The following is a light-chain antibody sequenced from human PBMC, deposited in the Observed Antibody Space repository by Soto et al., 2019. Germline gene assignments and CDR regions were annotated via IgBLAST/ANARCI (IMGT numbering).Light chain of an antibody. CDR1: SSNIGNNY. Sequence: QSVLTQPPSVSAAPGQKVTISCSGSSSNIGNNYVSWYQQLPGTAPKLLIYDNNERPSGIPDRFSGSKSGTSATLGITGLQTGDEADYYCGTWDSSLDAWVFGGGTKLTVL. CDR3: GTWDSSLDAWV. V-gene: IGLV1-51*01. CDR2: DNN. J-gene: IGLJ3*02.